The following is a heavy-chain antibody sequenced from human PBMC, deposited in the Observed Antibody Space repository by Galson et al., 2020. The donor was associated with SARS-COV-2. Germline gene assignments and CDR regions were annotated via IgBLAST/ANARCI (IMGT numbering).Heavy chain of an antibody. CDR3: AKGGAVAGIRGIDY. V-gene: IGHV3-33*06. CDR1: GFTLSSYG. CDR2: LWSDGTKK. D-gene: IGHD6-19*01. Sequence: GGSLRLSCAASGFTLSSYGMLWVRQAPGKGLEWVAVLWSDGTKKYYADSVKGRFTISRDTSKHTLYLQMNSLTAEDTALYYCAKGGAVAGIRGIDYWGQGTLVTGSS. J-gene: IGHJ4*02.